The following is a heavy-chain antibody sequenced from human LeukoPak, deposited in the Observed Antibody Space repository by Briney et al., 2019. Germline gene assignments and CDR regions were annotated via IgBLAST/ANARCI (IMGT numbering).Heavy chain of an antibody. J-gene: IGHJ3*02. CDR2: IYPGDSET. D-gene: IGHD2-2*01. V-gene: IGHV5-51*01. CDR1: GDSFTKW. Sequence: GESLKISCKGSGDSFTKWIAWVRQMPGKGLEWMGIIYPGDSETRYSPSFQGQVTISVDKSISTAYLQWSSLKASDTAMYYCARQYCTTTSCYLHAFHIWGQGTMVNVSS. CDR3: ARQYCTTTSCYLHAFHI.